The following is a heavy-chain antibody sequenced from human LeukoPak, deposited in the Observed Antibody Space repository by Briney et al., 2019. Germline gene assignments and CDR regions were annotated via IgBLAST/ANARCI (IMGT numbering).Heavy chain of an antibody. Sequence: SETLSLTCTVSGGSISSYYWTWIRQPAGKGLEWIGRIHNSGSTTYNPSLKSQVTLSVDTSKSQFSLKLSSVTAADTAVYYCARVRAMADLHWNFDLWGRGTLVTVSS. CDR2: IHNSGST. CDR1: GGSISSYY. D-gene: IGHD5-18*01. CDR3: ARVRAMADLHWNFDL. V-gene: IGHV4-4*07. J-gene: IGHJ2*01.